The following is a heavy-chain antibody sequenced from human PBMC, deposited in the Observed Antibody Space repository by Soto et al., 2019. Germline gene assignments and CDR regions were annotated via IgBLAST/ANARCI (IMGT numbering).Heavy chain of an antibody. CDR1: GGSISSGGYS. J-gene: IGHJ6*02. CDR2: IYHSGST. D-gene: IGHD6-6*01. Sequence: SETLSLTCAVPGGSISSGGYSWSWIRQPPGKGLEWIGYIYHSGSTYYNPSLKSRVTISLDTSKNQFSLKLSSVTAADTAVYYCARGSSIAGLYYGMDVWGQGTTVTVSS. CDR3: ARGSSIAGLYYGMDV. V-gene: IGHV4-30-2*01.